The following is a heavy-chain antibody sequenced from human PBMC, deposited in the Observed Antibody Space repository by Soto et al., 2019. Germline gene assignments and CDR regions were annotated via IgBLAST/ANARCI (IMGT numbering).Heavy chain of an antibody. J-gene: IGHJ1*01. V-gene: IGHV1-46*01. CDR3: ARGGAYCGGDCYAFHFQH. Sequence: QVQLVQSGAEVKKPGASVKVSCKASGYTFTSYYMHWVRQGPGQGLEWMGIINPSGGSTSYAQKFQGRVTMTRDTSTSTDYMELSSLGSEDMAVDYCARGGAYCGGDCYAFHFQHWGQGTLVTVSS. CDR1: GYTFTSYY. D-gene: IGHD2-21*02. CDR2: INPSGGST.